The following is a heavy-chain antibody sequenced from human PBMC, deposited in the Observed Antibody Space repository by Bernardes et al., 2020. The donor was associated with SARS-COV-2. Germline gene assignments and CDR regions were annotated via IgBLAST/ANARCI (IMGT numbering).Heavy chain of an antibody. CDR1: GFIFDDYA. V-gene: IGHV3-20*01. CDR3: ARRAVGDYFFDY. Sequence: GGSLRLSCAASGFIFDDYAMSWVRQVPGKGLEWVSGITWGGGRTGYADSVKGRFTISRDNAKNSLYLQMDSLRAEDTALYHCARRAVGDYFFDYWGQGTLVTVSS. CDR2: ITWGGGRT. J-gene: IGHJ4*02. D-gene: IGHD2-21*02.